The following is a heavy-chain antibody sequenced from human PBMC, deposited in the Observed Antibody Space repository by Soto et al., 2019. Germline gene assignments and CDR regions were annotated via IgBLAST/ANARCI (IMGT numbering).Heavy chain of an antibody. CDR2: NNHSGST. V-gene: IGHV4-34*01. J-gene: IGHJ6*02. D-gene: IGHD3-10*01. CDR1: GGSFSGYY. CDR3: ARGQGYYYGSGSYKGYYYYGMDV. Sequence: SETLSLTCAVYGGSFSGYYWSWIRQPPGKGLEWIGENNHSGSTNYNPSLKSRVTISVDTSKNQFSLKLSSVTAADTAVYYCARGQGYYYGSGSYKGYYYYGMDVWGQGTTVTVSS.